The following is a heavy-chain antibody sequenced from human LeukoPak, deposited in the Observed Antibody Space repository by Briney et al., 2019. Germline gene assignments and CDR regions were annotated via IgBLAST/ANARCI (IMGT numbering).Heavy chain of an antibody. Sequence: GGSLRLSCAASGFTFSSYSMNWVRQAPGKGLEWVSSISSSSSYIYYADSVKGRFTISRDNAKNSLYLQMNSLRAEDTAVYYCARDRITMVRGVFPNWFDPWGQGTLVTVSS. CDR2: ISSSSSYI. CDR3: ARDRITMVRGVFPNWFDP. V-gene: IGHV3-21*01. D-gene: IGHD3-10*01. J-gene: IGHJ5*02. CDR1: GFTFSSYS.